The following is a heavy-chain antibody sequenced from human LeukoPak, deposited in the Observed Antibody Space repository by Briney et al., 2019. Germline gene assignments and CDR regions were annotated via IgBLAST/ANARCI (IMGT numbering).Heavy chain of an antibody. D-gene: IGHD7-27*01. Sequence: PSETLSLTCTVSGDSINSRSYYWAWIRQPSGKGLEWIGSIYHSEGTYYNPSLKSRVTISLDTSKNQFSLRLSSLTAADTAVYYCARDRLSLGAFDIWGQGTMVTVSS. CDR1: GDSINSRSYY. V-gene: IGHV4-39*07. J-gene: IGHJ3*02. CDR2: IYHSEGT. CDR3: ARDRLSLGAFDI.